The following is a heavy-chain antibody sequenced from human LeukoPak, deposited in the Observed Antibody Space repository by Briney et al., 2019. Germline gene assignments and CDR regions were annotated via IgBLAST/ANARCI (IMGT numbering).Heavy chain of an antibody. V-gene: IGHV4-4*07. CDR3: ASSGSFRQQLVK. J-gene: IGHJ4*02. CDR1: GGSISSYY. Sequence: SETLSLTCTVSGGSISSYYWSWIQQPAGKGLEWIGRIYTSGSTNDNPSLKSRVTISVDTSKNQFSLKLSSVTAADTAVYYCASSGSFRQQLVKWGQGTLVTVSS. D-gene: IGHD6-13*01. CDR2: IYTSGST.